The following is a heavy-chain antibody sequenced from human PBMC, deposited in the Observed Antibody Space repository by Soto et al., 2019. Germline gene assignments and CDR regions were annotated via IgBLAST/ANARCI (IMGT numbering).Heavy chain of an antibody. CDR3: ARGPPFGY. V-gene: IGHV4-30-2*01. CDR2: IYHSGST. CDR1: GGSISSGGYS. D-gene: IGHD3-10*01. Sequence: PSETLSLTYAVSGGSISSGGYSWSWIRQPPGKGLEWIGYIYHSGSTYYNPSLKSRVTISVDRSKNQFSLKLSSVTAADTAVYYCARGPPFGYWGQGTLVTVSS. J-gene: IGHJ4*02.